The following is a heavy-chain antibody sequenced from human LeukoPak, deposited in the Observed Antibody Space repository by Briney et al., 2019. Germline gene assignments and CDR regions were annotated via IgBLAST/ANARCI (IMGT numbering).Heavy chain of an antibody. J-gene: IGHJ3*02. CDR1: GDSVSSNSAA. D-gene: IGHD3-3*01. V-gene: IGHV6-1*01. Sequence: SQTLSLTCAISGDSVSSNSAAWNWIRQSPSRGLEWLGRTYYRSKWYNDYAVSVKSRITINPDTSKNQFSLQLNSVTPEDTAVYYCARARWGAIFGVVIGRLLIAFDIWGQGTMVTVSS. CDR3: ARARWGAIFGVVIGRLLIAFDI. CDR2: TYYRSKWYN.